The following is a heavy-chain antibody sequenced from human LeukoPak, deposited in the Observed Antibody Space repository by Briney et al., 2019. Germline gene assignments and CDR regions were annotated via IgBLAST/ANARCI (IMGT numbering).Heavy chain of an antibody. V-gene: IGHV3-21*01. J-gene: IGHJ5*01. Sequence: GGSLRLSCAASGFTFSTFAMIWVRQPPGKGLEWVSSIFPSGGEIHYADSVRGRFTISRDNAKNSLYLQMNSLRAEDTAVYYCARDFYDSSGYYYDSWGQGTLVTVSS. CDR2: IFPSGGEI. CDR3: ARDFYDSSGYYYDS. CDR1: GFTFSTFA. D-gene: IGHD3-22*01.